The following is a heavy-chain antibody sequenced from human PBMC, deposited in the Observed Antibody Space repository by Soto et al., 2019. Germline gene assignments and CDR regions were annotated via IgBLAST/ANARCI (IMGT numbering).Heavy chain of an antibody. CDR3: ARLFGESPGY. V-gene: IGHV1-69*02. D-gene: IGHD3-10*01. CDR2: IIPSLGIA. J-gene: IGHJ4*02. CDR1: GGTFSSYT. Sequence: SVKVSCKASGGTFSSYTISWVRQAPGQWLEWVGRIIPSLGIANXAQKFQGRVXITADKSTSTAXMELSXLRSEGTAVYYCARLFGESPGYWSQGTLVTVSS.